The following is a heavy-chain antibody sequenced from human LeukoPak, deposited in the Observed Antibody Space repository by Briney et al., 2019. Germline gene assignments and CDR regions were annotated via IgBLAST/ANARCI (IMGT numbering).Heavy chain of an antibody. CDR2: IVPMFDTT. Sequence: SVKVSCKASGGTFNTYAITWVRQAPGQGLEWLGGIVPMFDTTNYGQKFQGRLTITADPSTSTAYMELSSLRSEDTAVYYCASGPFLTFDHTPEGYYHYYMDVWGPGTTVTTSS. D-gene: IGHD1-14*01. J-gene: IGHJ6*03. CDR1: GGTFNTYA. CDR3: ASGPFLTFDHTPEGYYHYYMDV. V-gene: IGHV1-69*13.